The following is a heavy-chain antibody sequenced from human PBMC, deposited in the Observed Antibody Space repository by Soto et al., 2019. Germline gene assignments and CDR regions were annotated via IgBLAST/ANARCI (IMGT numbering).Heavy chain of an antibody. CDR2: TYYRSKWYN. D-gene: IGHD6-19*01. CDR3: AREKLGQWLVLGAFDI. CDR1: GDSVSSNSAA. Sequence: QSPTLSLTCAISGDSVSSNSAAWNWIRQSPSRGLEWLGRTYYRSKWYNDYAVSVKSRITINPDTSKNQFSLQLNSVTPEDTAVYYCAREKLGQWLVLGAFDIWGQGTMVTVAS. J-gene: IGHJ3*02. V-gene: IGHV6-1*01.